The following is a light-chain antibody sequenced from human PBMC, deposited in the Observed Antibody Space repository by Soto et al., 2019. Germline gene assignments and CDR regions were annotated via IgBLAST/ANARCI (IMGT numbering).Light chain of an antibody. CDR2: YAS. CDR3: QQYNSYSIT. V-gene: IGKV1-5*01. J-gene: IGKJ5*01. CDR1: QSISSW. Sequence: DIQMTQSPSTLSASVGDRVTITCRASQSISSWLAWYQQKPGKAPKLLIYYASSLESGVPSRFSGSGSGTEFTLTISSLQPDDFATYYCQQYNSYSITVGQGTRLESK.